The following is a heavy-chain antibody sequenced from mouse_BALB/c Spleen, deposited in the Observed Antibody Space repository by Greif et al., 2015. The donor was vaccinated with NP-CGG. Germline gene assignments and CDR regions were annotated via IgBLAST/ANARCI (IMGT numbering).Heavy chain of an antibody. J-gene: IGHJ4*01. CDR3: ASPSTMITEGYAMDY. Sequence: EVQLQQSGAELVKPGASVKLSSTASGFNIKDTYMHWVKQRPEQGLEWIGRIDPANGNTKYDPKFQGKATITADTSSNTAYLQLSSLTSEDTAVYYCASPSTMITEGYAMDYWGQGTSVTVSS. CDR1: GFNIKDTY. V-gene: IGHV14-3*02. CDR2: IDPANGNT. D-gene: IGHD2-4*01.